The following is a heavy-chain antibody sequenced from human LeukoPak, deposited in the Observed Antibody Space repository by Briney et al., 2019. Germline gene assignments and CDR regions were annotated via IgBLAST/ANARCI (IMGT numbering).Heavy chain of an antibody. CDR2: INHLGST. D-gene: IGHD6-13*01. V-gene: IGHV4-34*01. CDR1: GGSSSGHH. Sequence: SETLSLTCGVYGGSSSGHHWTWIRQPPGKGLEWIGEINHLGSTDYNPSLKSRVAISVDTSKNHFSLKLRSVTAADTAVYYCASPATGNKDGFDYWGRGTLVTVSS. J-gene: IGHJ4*02. CDR3: ASPATGNKDGFDY.